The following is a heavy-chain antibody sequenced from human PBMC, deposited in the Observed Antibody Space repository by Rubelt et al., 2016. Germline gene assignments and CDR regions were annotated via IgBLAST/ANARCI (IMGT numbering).Heavy chain of an antibody. Sequence: QVQLQQWGAGLLKPSETLSLTCAVYGGSFSGYYWSWIRQPPGKGLEWIGEFNHSGSTNYTPSLKSRVTISVDTSKNPFSLKLSSVTAADTAVYYCASVQVVPAAIGDDAFDIWGQGTMVTVSS. CDR1: GGSFSGYY. J-gene: IGHJ3*02. CDR3: ASVQVVPAAIGDDAFDI. D-gene: IGHD2-2*01. V-gene: IGHV4-34*01. CDR2: FNHSGST.